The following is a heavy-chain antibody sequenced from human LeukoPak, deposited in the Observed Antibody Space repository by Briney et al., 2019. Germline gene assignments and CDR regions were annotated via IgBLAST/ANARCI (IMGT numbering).Heavy chain of an antibody. CDR1: GGTFTSYA. CDR3: ARGAGAYDSSGYYSS. J-gene: IGHJ5*02. V-gene: IGHV1-69*01. CDR2: VIPIFGTA. D-gene: IGHD3-22*01. Sequence: AVKVSCEASGGTFTSYAISWVRQAPGQGLEWMGGVIPIFGTANYAQKSQGRVTITADESTSTAYMELSSLRSEDTAVYYCARGAGAYDSSGYYSSWGQGTLVTVSS.